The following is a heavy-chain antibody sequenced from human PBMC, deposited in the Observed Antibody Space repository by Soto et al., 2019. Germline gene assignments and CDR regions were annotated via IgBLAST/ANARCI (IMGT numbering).Heavy chain of an antibody. D-gene: IGHD5-18*01. J-gene: IGHJ6*02. V-gene: IGHV5-10-1*01. CDR2: IDPSDSYT. CDR3: ARTSMQSRGYSYGYGGTDV. Sequence: EVQLVQSGAEVKKPGESLRISCKGSGYSFTSYWISWVRQMPGKGLEWMGRIDPSDSYTNYSPSFQGHVTISADKSISTAYLQWSSLKASDTAMYYCARTSMQSRGYSYGYGGTDVWGQGTTVTVSS. CDR1: GYSFTSYW.